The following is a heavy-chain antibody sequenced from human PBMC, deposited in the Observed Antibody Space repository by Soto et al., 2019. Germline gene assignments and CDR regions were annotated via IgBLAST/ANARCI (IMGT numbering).Heavy chain of an antibody. D-gene: IGHD2-21*02. Sequence: GESLKISCKGSGYSFTSYWIGWVRQMPGKGLEWMGIIYPGDSDTRYSPSFQGQVTISADKSISTAYLQWSSLKASDTAMYYCARHRWAFCGGDCSNWFDPWGQGTLVTVSS. CDR3: ARHRWAFCGGDCSNWFDP. J-gene: IGHJ5*02. CDR1: GYSFTSYW. V-gene: IGHV5-51*01. CDR2: IYPGDSDT.